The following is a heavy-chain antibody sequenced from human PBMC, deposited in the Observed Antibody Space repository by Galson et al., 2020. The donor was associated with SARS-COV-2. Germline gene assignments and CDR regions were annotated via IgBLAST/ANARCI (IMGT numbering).Heavy chain of an antibody. CDR1: GFTFSSYS. D-gene: IGHD3-9*01. V-gene: IGHV3-48*01. Sequence: GGSLRLSCAASGFTFSSYSMNWVRQAPGKGLEWVSYISSSSSTIYYADSVKGRFTISRDNAKNSLYLQMNSLRAEDTAVYYCASLSSYYDILTGYYPGPWGQGTLVTVSS. J-gene: IGHJ5*02. CDR3: ASLSSYYDILTGYYPGP. CDR2: ISSSSSTI.